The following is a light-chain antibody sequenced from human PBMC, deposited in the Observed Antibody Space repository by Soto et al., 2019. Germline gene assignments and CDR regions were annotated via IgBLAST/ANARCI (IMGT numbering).Light chain of an antibody. CDR2: DVN. J-gene: IGLJ2*01. V-gene: IGLV2-14*03. CDR1: SSDVGGYNY. CDR3: SSYASSSTRLV. Sequence: QSALTQPASVSGSPGQSITISCTGTSSDVGGYNYVSWYQHHPDKAPKLMMYDVNNRPSGVSNRFSGSKSGNTASLTICGLQAEDEAAYYCSSYASSSTRLVFGGGTQLTVL.